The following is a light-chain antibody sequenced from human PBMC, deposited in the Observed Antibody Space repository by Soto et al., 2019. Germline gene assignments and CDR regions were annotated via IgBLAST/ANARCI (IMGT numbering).Light chain of an antibody. CDR2: SAS. CDR1: QSLRSS. V-gene: IGKV3-20*01. J-gene: IGKJ1*01. Sequence: ETMMTQSPDTLSVSLGERATLSCRASQSLRSSLAWYQQKPGQAPRLLIYSASYRATGIPDRFSGSGSGTDLTITITRLEPEDFEVYYCQQYGSSVWTFGQGTKVDIK. CDR3: QQYGSSVWT.